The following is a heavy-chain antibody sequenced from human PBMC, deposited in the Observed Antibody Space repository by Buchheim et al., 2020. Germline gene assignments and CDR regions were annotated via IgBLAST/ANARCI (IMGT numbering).Heavy chain of an antibody. CDR3: ARGDCSSTRCHYYYYGMDV. V-gene: IGHV3-48*02. Sequence: EVQLVESGGGLVQPGGSLRLSCAASGFTFSSYSMNWVRQAPGKGLEWVSYISSSSSTIYYADSVKGRFTISRDNAKNSLYLNMNSLRDEDTAVYYCARGDCSSTRCHYYYYGMDVWGQGTT. D-gene: IGHD2-2*01. J-gene: IGHJ6*02. CDR2: ISSSSSTI. CDR1: GFTFSSYS.